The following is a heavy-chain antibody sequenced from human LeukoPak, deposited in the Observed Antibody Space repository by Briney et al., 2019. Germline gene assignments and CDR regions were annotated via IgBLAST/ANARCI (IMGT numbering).Heavy chain of an antibody. J-gene: IGHJ3*01. Sequence: PSQTLSLTCTVSGGSFNTNAYFWTWLRPSAGKGVEWIGRIYSTGATEYNPSLHSRVTMSLATSNNQFSLKLRSATASDTADYYCARYRDAYDHLPHALDLWGQGTMGTVSS. CDR2: IYSTGAT. CDR3: ARYRDAYDHLPHALDL. CDR1: GGSFNTNAYF. V-gene: IGHV4-61*02. D-gene: IGHD5-24*01.